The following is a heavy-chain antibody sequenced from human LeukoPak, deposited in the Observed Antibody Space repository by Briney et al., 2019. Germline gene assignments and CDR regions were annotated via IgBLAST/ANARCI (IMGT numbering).Heavy chain of an antibody. Sequence: AGGSLRHSCAASGFTFSSYGMHWVRQAPGKGLEWVAVISYDGSNKYYADSVKGRFTTSRDNSKNTLYLQMNSLRAEDTAVYYCANQDLPYSSGWYFDYWGQGTLVTVSS. CDR2: ISYDGSNK. V-gene: IGHV3-30*18. CDR1: GFTFSSYG. CDR3: ANQDLPYSSGWYFDY. D-gene: IGHD6-19*01. J-gene: IGHJ4*02.